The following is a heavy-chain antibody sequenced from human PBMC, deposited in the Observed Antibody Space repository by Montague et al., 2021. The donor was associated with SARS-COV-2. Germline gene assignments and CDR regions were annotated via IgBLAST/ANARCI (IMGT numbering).Heavy chain of an antibody. CDR1: GASISTGIYY. V-gene: IGHV4-61*02. D-gene: IGHD1-26*01. J-gene: IGHJ4*02. CDR2: IRTTGHT. Sequence: TLSLTCTVSGASISTGIYYWSWIRQPAGKGLEWIGRIRTTGHTDYNSSLESRAFVSVDTSTNQFSLSLTSVTAADTAVYFCARFGSGTLEFDLWGQGTLVTVSS. CDR3: ARFGSGTLEFDL.